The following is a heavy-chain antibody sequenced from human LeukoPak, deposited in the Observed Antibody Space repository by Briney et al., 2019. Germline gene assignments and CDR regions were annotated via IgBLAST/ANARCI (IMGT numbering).Heavy chain of an antibody. CDR3: ARTRFPYYRLTGVGYYYMDV. CDR2: IIPIFGTA. CDR1: GGTFSNYV. D-gene: IGHD7-27*01. Sequence: ASVKVSCKASGGTFSNYVISWVRQAPGQGLEWMGGIIPIFGTANYAQKFQGRVRITADKSTSTAYMELSSLRSEDTAVYYCARTRFPYYRLTGVGYYYMDVWGKGTTVTVSS. J-gene: IGHJ6*03. V-gene: IGHV1-69*06.